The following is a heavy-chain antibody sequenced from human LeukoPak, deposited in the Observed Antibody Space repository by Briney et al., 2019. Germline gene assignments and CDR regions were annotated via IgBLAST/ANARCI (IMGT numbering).Heavy chain of an antibody. D-gene: IGHD3-22*01. Sequence: PGRSLRLSCAASGFTFSSYAMHWVRQAPGKGLEWVAVISYDGGNKYYTDSVKGRFTITRDNSKNTLYLQMNSLRAEDTAVYYCAREGGMIVADRSGFDYWGQGTLVTVSS. CDR2: ISYDGGNK. CDR1: GFTFSSYA. CDR3: AREGGMIVADRSGFDY. V-gene: IGHV3-30*04. J-gene: IGHJ4*02.